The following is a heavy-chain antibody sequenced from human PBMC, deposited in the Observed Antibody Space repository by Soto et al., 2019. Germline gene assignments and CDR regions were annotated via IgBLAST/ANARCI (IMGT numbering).Heavy chain of an antibody. CDR3: ARLLGISEDY. Sequence: QLQLQESGPGLVKPSETLSLTCTVSGGSISSSSYYWGWIRQPPGKGLEWIGSIYYSGSTYYNPSLKSRVTISVDTSKNQFSLKLSSVTAADAAVYYCARLLGISEDYWGQGTLVTVSS. CDR1: GGSISSSSYY. J-gene: IGHJ4*02. D-gene: IGHD3-3*02. CDR2: IYYSGST. V-gene: IGHV4-39*01.